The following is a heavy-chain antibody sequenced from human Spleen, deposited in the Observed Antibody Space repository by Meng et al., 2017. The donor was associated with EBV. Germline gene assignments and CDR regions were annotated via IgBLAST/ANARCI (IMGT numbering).Heavy chain of an antibody. D-gene: IGHD1-26*01. Sequence: QLTRHRSRPVLLKPTQPLALTCAVAGGSITSSGYSWTWIRQPPGKGLEWIGYMYQSGSTYYSPSLKSRATISVDRSKNHLSLKLSSVTAADTAFYYCATIIVPATTMNYWGQGTLVTVSS. CDR3: ATIIVPATTMNY. V-gene: IGHV4-30-2*01. CDR2: MYQSGST. CDR1: GGSITSSGYS. J-gene: IGHJ4*02.